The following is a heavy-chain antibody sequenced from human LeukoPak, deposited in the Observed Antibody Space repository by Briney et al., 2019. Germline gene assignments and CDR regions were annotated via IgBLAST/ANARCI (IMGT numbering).Heavy chain of an antibody. J-gene: IGHJ4*02. CDR2: IKQDGSEK. V-gene: IGHV3-7*01. CDR3: ARDPARGNDYGDLFDY. CDR1: GFTFSSYW. Sequence: PGGSLRLSCAASGFTFSSYWMSWVRQAPGKGLEWVANIKQDGSEKYYVDSVKGRFTISRDNAKNSLYLQMNSLRAEDTAVYYCARDPARGNDYGDLFDYWGQGTLVTVSS. D-gene: IGHD4-17*01.